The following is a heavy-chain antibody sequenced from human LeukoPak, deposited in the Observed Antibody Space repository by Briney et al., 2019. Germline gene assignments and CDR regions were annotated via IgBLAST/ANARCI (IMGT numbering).Heavy chain of an antibody. CDR3: AKSLFSLTDY. CDR1: GFTFSGYS. D-gene: IGHD2-21*01. Sequence: PGGSLRLSCAASGFTFSGYSMNWVRQAPGKGLEWVSYISSSSSTIYYADSVKGRFTISRDNAKNSLYLQMNSLRAEDTAVYYCAKSLFSLTDYWGQGTLVTVSS. V-gene: IGHV3-48*01. J-gene: IGHJ4*02. CDR2: ISSSSSTI.